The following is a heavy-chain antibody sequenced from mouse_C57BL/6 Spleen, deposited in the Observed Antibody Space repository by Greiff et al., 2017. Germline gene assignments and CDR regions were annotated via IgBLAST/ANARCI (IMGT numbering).Heavy chain of an antibody. CDR2: INYDGSST. CDR3: ARGGSPLDY. CDR1: GFTFSDYY. V-gene: IGHV5-16*01. J-gene: IGHJ2*01. Sequence: EVKLVDSEGGLVQPGSSMKLSCTASGFTFSDYYMAWVRQVPEKGLEWVANINYDGSSTYYLDSLKSRFIISRDNAKNILYLQMSSLKSEDTATYDCARGGSPLDYWGQGTTLTVSS. D-gene: IGHD1-1*02.